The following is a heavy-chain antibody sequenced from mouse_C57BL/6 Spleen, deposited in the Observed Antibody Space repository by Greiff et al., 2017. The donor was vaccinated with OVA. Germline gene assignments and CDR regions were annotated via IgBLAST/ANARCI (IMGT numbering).Heavy chain of an antibody. CDR1: GYTFTDYY. J-gene: IGHJ2*01. CDR2: INPYNGGT. CDR3: ARRGGYYFDY. Sequence: EVQLQESGPVLVKPGASVKMSCKASGYTFTDYYMNWVKQSHGKSLEWIGVINPYNGGTSYNQKFKGKATLTVDNSSSTAYMELNSLTSEDSAVYYCARRGGYYFDYWGQGTTLTVSS. V-gene: IGHV1-19*01.